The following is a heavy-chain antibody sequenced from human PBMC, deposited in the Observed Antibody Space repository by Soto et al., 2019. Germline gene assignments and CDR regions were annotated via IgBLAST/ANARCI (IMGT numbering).Heavy chain of an antibody. V-gene: IGHV5-51*01. J-gene: IGHJ6*02. CDR3: ARNKGYCSSISCYGMDV. Sequence: GESLKISCKGSGYSFSSYWIVLVRQMPGKGLEWMGTIYPGDSDTRYSPSFQGQVTISADKSISTAYLQWNSLKASDTAMYFCARNKGYCSSISCYGMDVWGQGAAVTVSS. D-gene: IGHD2-2*01. CDR1: GYSFSSYW. CDR2: IYPGDSDT.